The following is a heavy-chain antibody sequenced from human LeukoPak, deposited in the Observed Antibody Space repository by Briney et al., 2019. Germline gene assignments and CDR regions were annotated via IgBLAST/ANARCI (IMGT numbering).Heavy chain of an antibody. Sequence: SETLSLTCAVYGGSFSGYYWSWIRQPPGKGLEWIGYIYYSGSTYHNPSLKSRVTISVDTSKNQFSLKLSSVTAADTAVYYCARAPCSSTSCYTRKINWFDPWGQGTLVTVSS. D-gene: IGHD2-2*01. CDR1: GGSFSGYY. CDR3: ARAPCSSTSCYTRKINWFDP. CDR2: IYYSGST. V-gene: IGHV4-30-4*08. J-gene: IGHJ5*02.